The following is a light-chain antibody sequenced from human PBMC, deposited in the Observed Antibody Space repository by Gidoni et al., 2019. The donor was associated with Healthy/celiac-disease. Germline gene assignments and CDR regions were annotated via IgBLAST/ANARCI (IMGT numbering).Light chain of an antibody. J-gene: IGLJ2*01. CDR3: SSYTSSSTVV. V-gene: IGLV2-14*01. CDR1: SSDVGGYNY. Sequence: PALTQPASGSGSPGQAITISCTGTSSDVGGYNYVSWYQQHPDKAPKLMIYDVSNRPSGVSNRFSGSKSGNTASLTISGLQAEDEADSYCSSYTSSSTVVFGGGTKLTVL. CDR2: DVS.